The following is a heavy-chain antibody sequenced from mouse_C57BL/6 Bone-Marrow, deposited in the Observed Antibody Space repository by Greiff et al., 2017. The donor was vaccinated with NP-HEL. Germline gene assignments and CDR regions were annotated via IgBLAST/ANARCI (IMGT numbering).Heavy chain of an antibody. Sequence: DVHLVESGGGLVKPGGSLKLSCAASGFTFSSYAMSWVRQTPEKRLEWVATISDGGSYTYYPDNVKGRFTISRDNAKNNLYLQMSHLKSEDTAMYYCAPYYYGSSPFAYWGQGTLVTVSA. D-gene: IGHD1-1*01. V-gene: IGHV5-4*01. CDR1: GFTFSSYA. CDR2: ISDGGSYT. J-gene: IGHJ3*01. CDR3: APYYYGSSPFAY.